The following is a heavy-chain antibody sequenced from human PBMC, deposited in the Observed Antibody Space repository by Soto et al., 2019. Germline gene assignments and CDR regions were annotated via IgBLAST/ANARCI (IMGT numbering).Heavy chain of an antibody. CDR1: CYTFVKYV. V-gene: IGHV1-18*04. J-gene: IGHJ4*02. Sequence: ASLNVSFKASCYTFVKYVVILFRHSPLQWLELMGFISPYNGNTHYVQNFHGRVTMTTDTSTSTAFMELRTLTSDDTAVYYCARVPTPNRRRRPQTKALGHWGQGNMVTVSS. CDR3: ARVPTPNRRRRPQTKALGH. CDR2: ISPYNGNT. D-gene: IGHD1-26*01.